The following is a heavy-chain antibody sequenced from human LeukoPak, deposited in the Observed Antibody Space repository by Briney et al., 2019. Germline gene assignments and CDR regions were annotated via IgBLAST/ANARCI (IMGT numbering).Heavy chain of an antibody. CDR3: ARDLWHHSGIAVSPFDY. J-gene: IGHJ4*02. CDR1: GYSFTRCY. D-gene: IGHD6-19*01. V-gene: IGHV1-46*01. CDR2: INPSDDTT. Sequence: GASVKLSCKASGYSFTRCYLHWVRQAPGQGLEWMGIINPSDDTTTHAQKFQGRVTMTSDTSTSTVYMELSSLRSEDTAVYYCARDLWHHSGIAVSPFDYWGQGTLVTVSS.